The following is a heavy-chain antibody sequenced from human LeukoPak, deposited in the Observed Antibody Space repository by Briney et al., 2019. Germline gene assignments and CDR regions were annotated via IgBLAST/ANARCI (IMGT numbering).Heavy chain of an antibody. J-gene: IGHJ3*02. V-gene: IGHV3-7*04. CDR3: ARGGPYFRFCDI. CDR2: MKQDGSEK. D-gene: IGHD2-21*01. Sequence: GGSLRLSCAASGFTFSNFWMTWVRQAPGKGLEWGANMKQDGSEKDYVDSVKGRFTISRDNAKNSLYLQMNSLRADDTAVYYCARGGPYFRFCDIWGQGTMVTVSS. CDR1: GFTFSNFW.